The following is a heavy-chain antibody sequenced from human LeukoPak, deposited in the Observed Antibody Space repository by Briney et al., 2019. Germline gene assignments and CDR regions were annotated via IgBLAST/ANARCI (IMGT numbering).Heavy chain of an antibody. CDR3: ARQKWEQQGRDYYFNGLDV. D-gene: IGHD1/OR15-1a*01. J-gene: IGHJ6*02. CDR2: IYYTGST. CDR1: GGSLSSYY. Sequence: SETLSLTCTVSGGSLSSYYWTWIRQPPGKGLEWIGYIYYTGSTSYNPSLKSRVTISVQTSKNQFSLKLTSVTAADTAVYYCARQKWEQQGRDYYFNGLDVWGPGTTVIVSS. V-gene: IGHV4-59*08.